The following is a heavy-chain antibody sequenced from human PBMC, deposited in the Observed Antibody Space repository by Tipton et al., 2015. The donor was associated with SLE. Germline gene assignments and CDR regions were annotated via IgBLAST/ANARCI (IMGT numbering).Heavy chain of an antibody. CDR2: INYSGNT. Sequence: LSLTCAVYGGSFRGYYWSWIRQSPGKGLEWIGEINYSGNTKYNPSLKSRVTISVDTSKNQFSLNLNFMTAADTAMYYCATSLNYYDSSGPEGWGQGTMVTVSS. CDR3: ATSLNYYDSSGPEG. CDR1: GGSFRGYY. J-gene: IGHJ3*01. V-gene: IGHV4-34*01. D-gene: IGHD3-22*01.